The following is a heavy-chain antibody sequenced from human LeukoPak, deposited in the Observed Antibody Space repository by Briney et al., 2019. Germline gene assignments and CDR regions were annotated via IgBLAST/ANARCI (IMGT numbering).Heavy chain of an antibody. D-gene: IGHD6-19*01. V-gene: IGHV1-46*01. CDR3: ARDRGSGWYYYYNGMDV. Sequence: ASVKVSCKASGYTFTSYYMHWVRQAPGQGLEWMGIINPSGGSTSYAQKFQGRVTMTRDTSTSTVYMELSSLRSEDTAVYYCARDRGSGWYYYYNGMDVWGQGTTVTVSS. J-gene: IGHJ6*02. CDR2: INPSGGST. CDR1: GYTFTSYY.